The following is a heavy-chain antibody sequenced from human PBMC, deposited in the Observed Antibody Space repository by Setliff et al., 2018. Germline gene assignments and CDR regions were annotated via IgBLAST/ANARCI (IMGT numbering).Heavy chain of an antibody. J-gene: IGHJ1*01. V-gene: IGHV3-30*04. CDR3: ARGGVGTTPWAEYFQH. CDR1: RFTFSSYA. CDR2: ISYDGSNK. D-gene: IGHD1-1*01. Sequence: GGSLRLSCAASRFTFSSYAMHWVRQPPGKGLEWVAVISYDGSNKYYADSVKGRFTVSRDNSDKKAYLQMNGLRSEDTAVYYCARGGVGTTPWAEYFQHWGQGTLVTVS.